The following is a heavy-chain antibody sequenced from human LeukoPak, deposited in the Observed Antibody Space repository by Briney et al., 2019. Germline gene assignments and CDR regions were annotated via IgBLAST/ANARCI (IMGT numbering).Heavy chain of an antibody. Sequence: PGGSLRLSCAASGFTFSSYSMNWVRQAPGKGLEWVSYISSSSSTIYYADSVKGRFTISRDNAKNSLYLQMNSLRAEDTAVYYCARGGQLLYHYYYMDVWGKGTTVTVSS. CDR1: GFTFSSYS. D-gene: IGHD2-2*01. V-gene: IGHV3-48*04. CDR3: ARGGQLLYHYYYMDV. J-gene: IGHJ6*03. CDR2: ISSSSSTI.